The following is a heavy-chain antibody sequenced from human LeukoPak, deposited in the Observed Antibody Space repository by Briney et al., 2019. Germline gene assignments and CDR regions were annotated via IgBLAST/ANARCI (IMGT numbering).Heavy chain of an antibody. J-gene: IGHJ4*02. CDR1: GFTFSDYY. V-gene: IGHV3-11*04. D-gene: IGHD3-22*01. CDR2: ISSSGSTK. CDR3: ARDHDSSVRGFDY. Sequence: GGSLRLSCAASGFTFSDYYMSWIRQAPGKGLEWVSYISSSGSTKYYADSVKGRFTISRDNGKNTLYLQMNSLRAEDTAVYYCARDHDSSVRGFDYWGQGTLVTVSS.